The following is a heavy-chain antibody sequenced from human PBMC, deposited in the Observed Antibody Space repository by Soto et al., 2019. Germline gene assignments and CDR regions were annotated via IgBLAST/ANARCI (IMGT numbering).Heavy chain of an antibody. J-gene: IGHJ4*02. CDR3: AKGADSSGYYNFDY. CDR1: GFTFSSYG. Sequence: QVQLVESGGGVVQPGRSLRLSCAASGFTFSSYGMHWVRQAPGKGLEWVAVISYDGSNKYYADSVKGRFTISRDNYKNTLYLQMNSLRAEDTAVYYCAKGADSSGYYNFDYWGQGTLVTVSS. D-gene: IGHD3-22*01. V-gene: IGHV3-30*18. CDR2: ISYDGSNK.